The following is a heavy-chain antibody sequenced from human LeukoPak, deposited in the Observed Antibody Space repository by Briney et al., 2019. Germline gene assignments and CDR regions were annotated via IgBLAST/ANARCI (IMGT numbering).Heavy chain of an antibody. V-gene: IGHV3-30-3*01. J-gene: IGHJ6*02. CDR1: GFTFSSYA. D-gene: IGHD2-15*01. Sequence: GGSLRLSCAASGFTFSSYAMHWVRQAPGKGLEWVAVISYDGSNKYYADSVKGRFTISRDNSKNTLYLQMNSLRAEDTAVYYCARDDGVHCSGGSCYGYYYYGMDVWGQGTTVTVSS. CDR3: ARDDGVHCSGGSCYGYYYYGMDV. CDR2: ISYDGSNK.